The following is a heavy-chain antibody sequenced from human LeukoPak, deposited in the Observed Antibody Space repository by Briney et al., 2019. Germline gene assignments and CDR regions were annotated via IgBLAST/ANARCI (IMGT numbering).Heavy chain of an antibody. CDR3: ARHHGHQFSDSCYLRGSFDY. Sequence: SETLSLTCAVYGASISALYWGWIRQSPGKGLEWIGYTYYSGRPTYNPSLKSRVTISLDTSKNQFSLRVNSVTAADTAIYYCARHHGHQFSDSCYLRGSFDYWGRGILVAVSS. CDR1: GASISALY. D-gene: IGHD2-2*01. J-gene: IGHJ4*02. V-gene: IGHV4-59*08. CDR2: TYYSGRP.